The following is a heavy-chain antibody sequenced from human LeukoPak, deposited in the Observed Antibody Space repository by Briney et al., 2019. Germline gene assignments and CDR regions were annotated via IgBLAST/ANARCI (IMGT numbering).Heavy chain of an antibody. CDR3: ARDPAGGTYDL. J-gene: IGHJ3*01. Sequence: GSLRLSCAAAGFIFSSHWMNWVRRAAGRGLEWVAIINKDGGRIGYGDSVKGRFTVSRDTAQNSLYLQMNSLRAEDTAVYYSARDPAGGTYDLWGQGTMVTVSS. CDR1: GFIFSSHW. CDR2: INKDGGRI. V-gene: IGHV3-7*03.